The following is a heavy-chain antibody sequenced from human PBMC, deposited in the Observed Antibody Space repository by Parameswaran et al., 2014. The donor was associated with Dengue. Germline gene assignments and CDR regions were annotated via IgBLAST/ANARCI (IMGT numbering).Heavy chain of an antibody. CDR3: ARHNGLGYYDSSGYLVDY. Sequence: WIRQPPGKGLEWMGIIYPGDSDTRYSPSFQGQVTISADKSISTAYLQWSSLKASDTAMYYCARHNGLGYYDSSGYLVDYWGQGTLVTVSS. J-gene: IGHJ4*02. V-gene: IGHV5-51*01. D-gene: IGHD3-22*01. CDR2: IYPGDSDT.